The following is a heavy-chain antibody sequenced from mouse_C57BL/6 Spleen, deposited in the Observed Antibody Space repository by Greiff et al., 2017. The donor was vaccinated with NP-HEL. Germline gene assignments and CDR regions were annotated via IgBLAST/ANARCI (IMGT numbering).Heavy chain of an antibody. CDR1: GFNIKDDY. J-gene: IGHJ4*01. D-gene: IGHD1-1*01. CDR2: IDPENGDT. Sequence: VQLQQSGAELVRPGASVKLSCTASGFNIKDDYMHWVKQRPEQGLEWIGWIDPENGDTEYASKFQGKATITADTSSNTAYLQLSSLTSEDTAVYYCTTWRGYYYGSTMDYWGQGTSVTVSS. V-gene: IGHV14-4*01. CDR3: TTWRGYYYGSTMDY.